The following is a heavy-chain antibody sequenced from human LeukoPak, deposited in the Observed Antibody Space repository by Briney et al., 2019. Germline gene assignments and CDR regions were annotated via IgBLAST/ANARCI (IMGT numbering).Heavy chain of an antibody. J-gene: IGHJ5*02. CDR3: ARDRIAAAGTLKNWFDP. D-gene: IGHD6-13*01. CDR1: GFTFSSYG. CDR2: IWYDGSNK. Sequence: GGSLRLSCAASGFTFSSYGMHWVRQAPGKGLEWVAVIWYDGSNKYYADSVKGRFTISRDNSKNTLYLQMNSLRAEDTAVYYCARDRIAAAGTLKNWFDPWGQGTLVTVSS. V-gene: IGHV3-33*01.